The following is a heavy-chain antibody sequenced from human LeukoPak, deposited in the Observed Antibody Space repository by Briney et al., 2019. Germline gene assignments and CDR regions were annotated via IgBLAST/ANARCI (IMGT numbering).Heavy chain of an antibody. J-gene: IGHJ4*02. CDR3: ARFSGYDDTGHHYLDN. CDR1: GDSISPPY. CDR2: IHYTGNT. D-gene: IGHD3-22*01. Sequence: PSETLSLTCSVSGDSISPPYWSWIRQPPEKGLEWIGYIHYTGNTNYNPSLKSRVTISVDTSTNQFSLRLSSVTAADTAVYYCARFSGYDDTGHHYLDNWGQGTLVAVSS. V-gene: IGHV4-59*08.